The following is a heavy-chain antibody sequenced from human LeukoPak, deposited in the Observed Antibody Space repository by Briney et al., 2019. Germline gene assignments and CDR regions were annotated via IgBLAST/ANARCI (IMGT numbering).Heavy chain of an antibody. D-gene: IGHD6-19*01. CDR2: ISAYNGNT. V-gene: IGHV1-18*01. CDR1: GYTFTSFG. Sequence: ASVKVSGKASGYTFTSFGISWVGQAPGQGLGGMGWISAYNGNTNYAQKLQGRVTMTTDTSTSTAYMELRSLRSEDTAVYYCARTTLPIAVAAYFDYWGQGTLVTVSS. CDR3: ARTTLPIAVAAYFDY. J-gene: IGHJ4*02.